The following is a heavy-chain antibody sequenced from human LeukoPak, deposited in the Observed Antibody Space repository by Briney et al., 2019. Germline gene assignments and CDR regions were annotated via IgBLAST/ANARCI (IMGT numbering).Heavy chain of an antibody. CDR2: ISSSGSTI. D-gene: IGHD1-26*01. V-gene: IGHV3-11*04. Sequence: GGSLRLSCAASGFTFSDYYMSWIRQAPGKGLEWVSYISSSGSTIYYADSVKGRFTISRDNAKNSLYLQMSSLRAEDTAVYYCARKVQATGVAFDIWGQGTMVTVSS. CDR3: ARKVQATGVAFDI. J-gene: IGHJ3*02. CDR1: GFTFSDYY.